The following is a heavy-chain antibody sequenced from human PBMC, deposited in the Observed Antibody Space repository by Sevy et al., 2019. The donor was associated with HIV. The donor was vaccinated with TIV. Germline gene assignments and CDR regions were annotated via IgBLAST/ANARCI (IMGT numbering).Heavy chain of an antibody. CDR2: IIPMFGTP. CDR3: AREGGVATTGDHDAFDI. Sequence: ASVKVSCKASGDTFSTYGLSWVRQAPGQGLEWMGGIIPMFGTPNYAQKFQGRVTITADESGSTAYMELSSLRSEDTALYYCAREGGVATTGDHDAFDIWGHGTLVTVSS. J-gene: IGHJ3*02. V-gene: IGHV1-69*13. CDR1: GDTFSTYG. D-gene: IGHD7-27*01.